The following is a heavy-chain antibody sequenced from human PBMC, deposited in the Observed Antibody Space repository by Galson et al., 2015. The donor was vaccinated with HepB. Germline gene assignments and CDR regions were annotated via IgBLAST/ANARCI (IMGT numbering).Heavy chain of an antibody. V-gene: IGHV1-2*02. Sequence: SVKVSCKASGYTFGGYYMHWVRQAPGQGLEWMGWINPNSGDTKYAQKFQGRVTITRDTSISTTYMELTSLRSDDTAVYYCAREDLVITTFDFWGQGTLVTVSS. CDR3: AREDLVITTFDF. D-gene: IGHD3-22*01. CDR1: GYTFGGYY. CDR2: INPNSGDT. J-gene: IGHJ4*02.